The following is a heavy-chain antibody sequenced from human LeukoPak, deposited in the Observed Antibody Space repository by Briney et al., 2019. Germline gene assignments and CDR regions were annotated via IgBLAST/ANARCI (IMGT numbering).Heavy chain of an antibody. D-gene: IGHD4-17*01. CDR1: GGSISSGGYS. V-gene: IGHV4-30-2*01. CDR3: ARVRRYGDYGWFDP. Sequence: SETLSLTCAVSGGSISSGGYSWSWIRQPPGKGLEWIGYIYHSGSTYYNPSLKSRVTISVDRSKNQFSLKLSSVTAADTAVYYCARVRRYGDYGWFDPWGQGTLVTVSS. CDR2: IYHSGST. J-gene: IGHJ5*02.